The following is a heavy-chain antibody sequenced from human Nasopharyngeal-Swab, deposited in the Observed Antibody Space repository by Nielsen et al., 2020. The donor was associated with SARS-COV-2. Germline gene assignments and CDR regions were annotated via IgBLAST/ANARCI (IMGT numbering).Heavy chain of an antibody. CDR3: AREGQQLVLDYYGMDV. Sequence: ASVKVSCKVSGYTLTELSMHWVRQAPGKGLEWMGWMNPNSGNTGYAQKFQGRVTMTRNTSISTAYMELSSLRSEDTAVYYCAREGQQLVLDYYGMDVWGQGTTVTVSS. D-gene: IGHD6-13*01. V-gene: IGHV1-8*01. J-gene: IGHJ6*02. CDR1: GYTLTELS. CDR2: MNPNSGNT.